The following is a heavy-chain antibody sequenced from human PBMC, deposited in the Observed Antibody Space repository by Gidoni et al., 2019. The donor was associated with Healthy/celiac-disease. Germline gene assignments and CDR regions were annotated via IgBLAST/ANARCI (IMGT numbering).Heavy chain of an antibody. CDR3: ARDRAVDDY. D-gene: IGHD3-10*01. Sequence: VQLVAAGGGVVKPGGPLRLTSAASGFTYRDYYMRWIRQAPGKGLEWVTYIMSSNSYTNYADSVKGRFTITRDNAKNSLYLQMNSLTAEDTAVYYCARDRAVDDYWGQGTLVTVSS. V-gene: IGHV3-11*05. J-gene: IGHJ4*02. CDR2: IMSSNSYT. CDR1: GFTYRDYY.